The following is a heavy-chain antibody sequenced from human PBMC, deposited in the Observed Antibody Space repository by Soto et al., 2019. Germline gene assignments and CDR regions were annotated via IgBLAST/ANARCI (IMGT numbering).Heavy chain of an antibody. J-gene: IGHJ4*02. Sequence: QVPLVQSGAEVKKPGASVKVSCKASGYTFINHGISGFRPAPGKGPEWMAWISPQKGNTNYSQIFQGRVTMNTDTSTTMAYMELRSLRSDDTAVDYCAGERYESSCQPVYWGQGTLVTVSS. CDR2: ISPQKGNT. D-gene: IGHD3-22*01. CDR3: AGERYESSCQPVY. CDR1: GYTFINHG. V-gene: IGHV1-18*04.